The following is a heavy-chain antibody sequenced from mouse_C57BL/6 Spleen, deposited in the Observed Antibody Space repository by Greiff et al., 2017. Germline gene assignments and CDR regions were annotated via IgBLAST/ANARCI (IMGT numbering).Heavy chain of an antibody. D-gene: IGHD3-2*02. J-gene: IGHJ3*01. V-gene: IGHV7-3*01. Sequence: EVQLVESGGGLVQPGGSLSLSCAASGFTFTDYYMSWVRQPPGKALEWLGFIRNKANGYTTEYSASVKGRFTISRDNSQSILYLQMNALRAEDSATYYCAREGSSGFAYWGQGTLVTVSA. CDR3: AREGSSGFAY. CDR2: IRNKANGYTT. CDR1: GFTFTDYY.